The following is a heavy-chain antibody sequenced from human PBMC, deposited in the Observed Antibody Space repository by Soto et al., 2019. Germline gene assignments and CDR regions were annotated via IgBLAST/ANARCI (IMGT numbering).Heavy chain of an antibody. CDR2: IIPIFGTA. D-gene: IGHD2-2*03. CDR1: GGTFSSYA. Sequence: QVQLVQSGAEVKKPGSSVKVSGKASGGTFSSYAISWVRQAPGQGLEWMGGIIPIFGTANYAQKFQGRVTITADESTSTAYMELSSLRSEDTAVYYCARVRPRLGGYCSSTSCYDYFDYWGQGTLVTVSS. J-gene: IGHJ4*02. V-gene: IGHV1-69*01. CDR3: ARVRPRLGGYCSSTSCYDYFDY.